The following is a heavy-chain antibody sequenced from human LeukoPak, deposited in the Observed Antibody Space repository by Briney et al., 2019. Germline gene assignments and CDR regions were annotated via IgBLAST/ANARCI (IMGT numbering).Heavy chain of an antibody. D-gene: IGHD5-24*01. CDR2: IIPIFGTA. CDR3: ARGRRRDGYNLVY. Sequence: SVKVSCKASGGTFSSYAISWVRQAPGQGLEWMGGIIPIFGTANYAQKFQGRVTITTDESTSTAYMELSSLRSEDTAVSYCARGRRRDGYNLVYWGQGTLVTVSS. V-gene: IGHV1-69*05. CDR1: GGTFSSYA. J-gene: IGHJ4*02.